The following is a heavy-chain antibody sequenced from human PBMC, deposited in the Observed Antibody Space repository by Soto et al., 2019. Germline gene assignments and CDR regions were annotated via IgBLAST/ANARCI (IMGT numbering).Heavy chain of an antibody. CDR2: ISSSGGAT. Sequence: PGGSLRLSCAASGFTFSSYAMSLVRQAPGKGLECVSTISSSGGATYYADSVKGRFTISRDNSKNTLYLQMNSLRAEDTAVYYCAKVRTTTIFDVVSSFDDWGQGTLVTVSS. V-gene: IGHV3-23*01. D-gene: IGHD3-3*01. J-gene: IGHJ4*02. CDR1: GFTFSSYA. CDR3: AKVRTTTIFDVVSSFDD.